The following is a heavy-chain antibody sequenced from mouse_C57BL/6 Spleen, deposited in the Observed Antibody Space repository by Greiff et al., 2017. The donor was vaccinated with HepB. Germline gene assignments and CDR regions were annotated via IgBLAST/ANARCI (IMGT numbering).Heavy chain of an antibody. CDR3: ARSSYDYDGYYYAMDY. J-gene: IGHJ4*01. V-gene: IGHV1-20*01. CDR2: INPYNGDT. CDR1: GYSFTGYF. Sequence: VQLKQSGPELVKPGDSVKISCKASGYSFTGYFMNWVMQSHGKSLEWIGRINPYNGDTFYNQKFKGKATLTVDKSSSTAHMELRSLTSEDSAVYYCARSSYDYDGYYYAMDYWGQGTSVTVSS. D-gene: IGHD2-4*01.